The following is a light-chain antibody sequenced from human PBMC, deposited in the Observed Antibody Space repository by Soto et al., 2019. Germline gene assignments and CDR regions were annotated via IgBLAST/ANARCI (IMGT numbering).Light chain of an antibody. Sequence: QSVLTQPASVSGSPGQSITISCTGTSSDVGGYNYVSWYQLHPGKAPKLMIHEVSERPSGVSNRFSGSKSGNTASLTISGLQAEDEADYYCASYASSVTYVFGTGTKATV. CDR3: ASYASSVTYV. CDR1: SSDVGGYNY. CDR2: EVS. V-gene: IGLV2-14*01. J-gene: IGLJ1*01.